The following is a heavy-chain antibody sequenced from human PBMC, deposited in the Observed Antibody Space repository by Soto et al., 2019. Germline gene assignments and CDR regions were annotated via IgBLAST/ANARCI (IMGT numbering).Heavy chain of an antibody. CDR2: IIPILGIA. Sequence: QVQLVQSGAEVKKPGSSVKVSCKASGGTFSSYTISWVRQAPGQGLEWMGRIIPILGIANYAQKFQGRVTITADKSTSTAYMELSSLRSEDTAVYYCAIGDRYGVYYYYYGMYVWGQGTTVTVSS. CDR3: AIGDRYGVYYYYYGMYV. D-gene: IGHD5-18*01. V-gene: IGHV1-69*02. J-gene: IGHJ6*02. CDR1: GGTFSSYT.